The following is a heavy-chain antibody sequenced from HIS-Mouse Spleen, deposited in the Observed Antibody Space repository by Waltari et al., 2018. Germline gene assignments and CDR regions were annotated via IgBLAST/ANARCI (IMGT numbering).Heavy chain of an antibody. CDR2: IYYSGST. J-gene: IGHJ3*02. D-gene: IGHD6-13*01. Sequence: QVQLQESGPGLVKPSQTLSLTCTVSGGSISSGGYYWSWIRQHPGKGLEWIGYIYYSGSTYSNPSLKSRVTISVDTSKNQFSLKLSSVTAADTAVYYCAREGISAYSSPGAFDIWGQGTMVTVSS. CDR3: AREGISAYSSPGAFDI. CDR1: GGSISSGGYY. V-gene: IGHV4-31*03.